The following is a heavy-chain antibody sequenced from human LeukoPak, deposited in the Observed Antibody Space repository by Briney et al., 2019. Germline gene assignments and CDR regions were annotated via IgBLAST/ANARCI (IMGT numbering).Heavy chain of an antibody. V-gene: IGHV1-2*02. D-gene: IGHD3-9*01. CDR3: ARGGNYDILTGYYDVGAWFDP. Sequence: ASVKVSCKASGYTFTGYYMHWVRQAPGQGLEWLGWINPNSSGTNYAQKFNGRVTMTRDTSISTAYMELSRLRSDDTAVYYCARGGNYDILTGYYDVGAWFDPWGQGTLVTVSS. CDR1: GYTFTGYY. CDR2: INPNSSGT. J-gene: IGHJ5*02.